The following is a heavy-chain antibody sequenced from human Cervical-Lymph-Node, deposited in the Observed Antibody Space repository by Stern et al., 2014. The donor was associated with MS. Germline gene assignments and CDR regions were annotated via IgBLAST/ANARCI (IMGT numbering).Heavy chain of an antibody. D-gene: IGHD5-24*01. CDR3: ARQMATAIQGLDY. J-gene: IGHJ4*02. Sequence: EVQLVESGAEVKKPGESLKISCKGSGYSFTSYWIGWVRQMPGQGLAWMGIIYPGDSDTRYSPSFQGQVTISADKSISTAYLQWSSLKASDTAMYYCARQMATAIQGLDYWGQGTLVTVSS. CDR2: IYPGDSDT. V-gene: IGHV5-51*01. CDR1: GYSFTSYW.